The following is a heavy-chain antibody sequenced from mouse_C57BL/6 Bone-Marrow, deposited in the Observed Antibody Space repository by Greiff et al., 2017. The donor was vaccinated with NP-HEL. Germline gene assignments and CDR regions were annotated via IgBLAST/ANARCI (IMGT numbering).Heavy chain of an antibody. CDR1: GYTFTSYW. J-gene: IGHJ3*01. V-gene: IGHV1-59*01. CDR2: IDPSDSYT. Sequence: QVQLKQPGAELVRPGTSVKLSCKASGYTFTSYWMHWVKQRPGQGLEWIGVIDPSDSYTNYNQKFKGKATLTVDTSSSTAYMQLSSRTSEESAVYYCARVSTMVKWCAYWGQGTLVTVSA. D-gene: IGHD2-2*01. CDR3: ARVSTMVKWCAY.